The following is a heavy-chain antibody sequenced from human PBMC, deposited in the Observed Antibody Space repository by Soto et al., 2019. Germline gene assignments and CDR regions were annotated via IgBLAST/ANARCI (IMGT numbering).Heavy chain of an antibody. Sequence: GGSLRLSCAASGFTVSSNYMSWVRQAPGKGLEWVSVIYSGGSTYYADSVKGRFTISRDNSKNTRYLQMNSLRAEDTAVYYCASRASSGWLGYYYYGMDVWGQGTTVTVSS. J-gene: IGHJ6*02. D-gene: IGHD6-19*01. CDR2: IYSGGST. V-gene: IGHV3-53*01. CDR3: ASRASSGWLGYYYYGMDV. CDR1: GFTVSSNY.